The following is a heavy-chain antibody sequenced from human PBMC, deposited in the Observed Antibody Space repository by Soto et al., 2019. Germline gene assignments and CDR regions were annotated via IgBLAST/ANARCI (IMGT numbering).Heavy chain of an antibody. CDR2: IWYDGSKK. D-gene: IGHD5-12*01. CDR1: GFTFSSYG. J-gene: IGHJ4*02. CDR3: ERAGLATIRWWDFDY. Sequence: QVQLVESGGGVVQPGRSLRLSCAASGFTFSSYGMHWVRQAPGKGLEWVAVIWYDGSKKYYADSVKGRFTISRDNSKNTLYLQRNSLRAEGTGVYYCERAGLATIRWWDFDYWGQGTLVTVSS. V-gene: IGHV3-33*01.